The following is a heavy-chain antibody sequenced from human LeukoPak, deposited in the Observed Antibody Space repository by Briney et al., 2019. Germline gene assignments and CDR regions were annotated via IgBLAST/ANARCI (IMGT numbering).Heavy chain of an antibody. J-gene: IGHJ5*02. V-gene: IGHV4-30-4*08. Sequence: SQTLSLTCTVSGGSISSGDYYWSWIRQPPGKGLEWIGYIYYSGSTYHNPSLKSRVTISVDTSKNQFSLKLSSMTAADTAVYYCASTTIFGVVTDDNWFDPWGQGTLVTVSS. D-gene: IGHD3-3*01. CDR1: GGSISSGDYY. CDR3: ASTTIFGVVTDDNWFDP. CDR2: IYYSGST.